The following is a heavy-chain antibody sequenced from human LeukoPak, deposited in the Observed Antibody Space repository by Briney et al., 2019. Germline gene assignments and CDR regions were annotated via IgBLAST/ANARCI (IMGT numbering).Heavy chain of an antibody. J-gene: IGHJ4*02. CDR2: ISADGSDT. CDR1: GFTFSNYA. Sequence: GGSLRLSCAASGFTFSNYAMTWVRQAPGKGLEWVSAISADGSDTKYAASVKGRSTISRDNYKNTLFPQMNSLRVADTAVYYCTKDWSADYWGQGTLVTVSS. CDR3: TKDWSADY. V-gene: IGHV3-23*01.